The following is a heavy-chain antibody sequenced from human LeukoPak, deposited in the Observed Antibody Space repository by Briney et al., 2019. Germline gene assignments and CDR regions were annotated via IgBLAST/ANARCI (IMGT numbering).Heavy chain of an antibody. D-gene: IGHD2-21*02. CDR2: THPGDSDT. CDR3: ARQPLVRDCGGDCEFDY. Sequence: GESLKISCKGSGYNFAQYRIGWVRQMPGKGLEWMGITHPGDSDTIYSPSFQGQATMSADKSISTAYLQWSSLKASDTAMYYCARQPLVRDCGGDCEFDYWGQGTRVSVSS. CDR1: GYNFAQYR. J-gene: IGHJ4*02. V-gene: IGHV5-51*01.